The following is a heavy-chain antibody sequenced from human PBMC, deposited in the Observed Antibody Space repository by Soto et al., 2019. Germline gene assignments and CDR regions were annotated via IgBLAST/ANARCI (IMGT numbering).Heavy chain of an antibody. CDR3: ARGSRYCSGGSCTNWFDP. CDR2: IWYDGSNK. V-gene: IGHV3-33*01. J-gene: IGHJ5*02. CDR1: GFTFSSYG. D-gene: IGHD2-15*01. Sequence: PGGSLRLSCAASGFTFSSYGMHWVRQAPGKGLEWVAVIWYDGSNKYYADSVKGRFTISRDNSKNTLYLQMNSLRAEDTAVYYCARGSRYCSGGSCTNWFDPWGQGTLVTVSS.